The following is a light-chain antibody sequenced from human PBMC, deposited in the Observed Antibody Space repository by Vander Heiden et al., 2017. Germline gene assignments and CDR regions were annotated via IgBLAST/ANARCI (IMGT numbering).Light chain of an antibody. V-gene: IGKV4-1*01. Sequence: DIVMTEAPDSLAVSLGESATINCKSSQSVLYSSNNKNYLAWYQQKPVQPPKLLIYWASTRESGVPDRFSGSGSGTDFTLTISSLHAEDVAVYYCLQYYSTPRTFAQEVKVEI. CDR1: QSVLYSSNNKNY. CDR3: LQYYSTPRT. CDR2: WAS. J-gene: IGKJ1*01.